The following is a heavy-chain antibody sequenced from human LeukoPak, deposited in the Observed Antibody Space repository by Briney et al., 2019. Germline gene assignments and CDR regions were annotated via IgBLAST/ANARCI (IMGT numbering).Heavy chain of an antibody. CDR3: ARDPRTTQRNWYFDL. CDR1: GFTVSSNY. J-gene: IGHJ2*01. D-gene: IGHD4-17*01. CDR2: IYTGGST. Sequence: GGSLRLSCAASGFTVSSNYMNWLRQAPGKGLEWVSFIYTGGSTFYADSVKGRFTISRDISKNTLYLQMNSLRAEDTAVYYCARDPRTTQRNWYFDLWGRGTLVTVSS. V-gene: IGHV3-66*01.